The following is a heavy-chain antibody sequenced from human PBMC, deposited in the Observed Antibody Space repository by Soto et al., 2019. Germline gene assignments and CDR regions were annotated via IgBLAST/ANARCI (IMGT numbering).Heavy chain of an antibody. Sequence: CSEASGDAIASCYRSWPQHANEQGPERNGWMNANSGNTGYSQKFQGRVTMTRNTSISTAYMEMSSMRSEDTAVYYCARNSGYDFCSREYLASRAGAYWFESWRQGTPVTVSP. CDR2: MNANSGNT. CDR1: GDAIASCY. J-gene: IGHJ5*01. D-gene: IGHD3-3*01. V-gene: IGHV1-8*01. CDR3: ARNSGYDFCSREYLASRAGAYWFES.